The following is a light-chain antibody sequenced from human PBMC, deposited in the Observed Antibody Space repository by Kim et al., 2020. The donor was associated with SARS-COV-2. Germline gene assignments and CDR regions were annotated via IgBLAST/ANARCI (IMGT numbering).Light chain of an antibody. J-gene: IGKJ2*01. CDR2: AAS. CDR3: QQTYATPPT. Sequence: SASVADKVTPTCPAGKSISKYLNWYQQTPGKAPKLMISAASSMQSGVPSRFSGSGSGTDFTLTISSLQPEDFATYSCQQTYATPPTSGQGTKLEI. V-gene: IGKV1-39*01. CDR1: KSISKY.